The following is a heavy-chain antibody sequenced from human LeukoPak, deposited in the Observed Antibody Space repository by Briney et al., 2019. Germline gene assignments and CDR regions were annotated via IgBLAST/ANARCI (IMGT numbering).Heavy chain of an antibody. Sequence: GGSLRLSCAASGFAFSSYGMHWVRQAPGKGLEWVAFIRYDGSNKYYADSVKGRFTISRDNSKNTLYLQMNSLRAEDTAVYYCARDFWSGYPNWFEPWGQGTLVTVSS. CDR1: GFAFSSYG. CDR2: IRYDGSNK. CDR3: ARDFWSGYPNWFEP. J-gene: IGHJ5*02. D-gene: IGHD3-3*01. V-gene: IGHV3-30*02.